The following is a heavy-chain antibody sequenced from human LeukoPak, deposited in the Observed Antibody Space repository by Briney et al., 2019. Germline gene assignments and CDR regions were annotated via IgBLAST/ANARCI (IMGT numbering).Heavy chain of an antibody. V-gene: IGHV3-30-3*01. CDR1: GFTFSSYA. D-gene: IGHD3-16*02. CDR2: ISYDGSNK. Sequence: GGSLRLSCAASGFTFSSYAMHWVRQAPGKGLEWVAVISYDGSNKYYADSVKGRFTISRDNSKNTLYLQMNSLRAEDTAVYYCARDDYDYVWGSYRSDYWGQGTLVTVSS. J-gene: IGHJ4*02. CDR3: ARDDYDYVWGSYRSDY.